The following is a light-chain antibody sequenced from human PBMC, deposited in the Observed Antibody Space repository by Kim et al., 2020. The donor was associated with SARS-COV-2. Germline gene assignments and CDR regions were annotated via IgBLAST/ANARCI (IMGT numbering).Light chain of an antibody. Sequence: PGERATLSCRASQSVSSSYLACYQQKPGQAPRLLIYGASSRATGIPDRFSGSGSGTDFTLTISRLEPEDFAVYYCQQYGSSLPFTFGPGTKVDIK. CDR2: GAS. J-gene: IGKJ3*01. CDR1: QSVSSSY. CDR3: QQYGSSLPFT. V-gene: IGKV3-20*01.